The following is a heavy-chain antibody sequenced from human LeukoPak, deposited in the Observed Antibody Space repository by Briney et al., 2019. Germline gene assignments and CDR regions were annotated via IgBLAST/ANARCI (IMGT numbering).Heavy chain of an antibody. Sequence: PSETLSLTCTVSGYSISSGYYWGWIRQPPGKGLEWIGSMYHSGSTYYNPSLKSRVTISVDTSKNQFSLKLSSVTAADTAVYYCARQEDYYDSIDYWGQGTLVTVSS. J-gene: IGHJ4*02. V-gene: IGHV4-38-2*02. CDR2: MYHSGST. CDR3: ARQEDYYDSIDY. D-gene: IGHD3-22*01. CDR1: GYSISSGYY.